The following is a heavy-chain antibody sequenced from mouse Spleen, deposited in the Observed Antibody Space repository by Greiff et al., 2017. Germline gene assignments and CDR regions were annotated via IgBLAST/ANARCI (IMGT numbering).Heavy chain of an antibody. Sequence: EVKLQESGAELVRPGALVKLSCKASGFNIKDYYMHWVKQRPEQGLEWIGWIDPENGNTIYDPKFQGKASITADTSSNTAYLQLSSLTSEDTAVYYCARSDYYGYWGQGTLVTVSA. V-gene: IGHV14-1*02. CDR1: GFNIKDYY. D-gene: IGHD1-2*01. CDR3: ARSDYYGY. J-gene: IGHJ3*01. CDR2: IDPENGNT.